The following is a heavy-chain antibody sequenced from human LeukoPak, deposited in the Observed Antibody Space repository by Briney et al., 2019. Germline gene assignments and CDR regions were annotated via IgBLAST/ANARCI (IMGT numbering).Heavy chain of an antibody. CDR1: GYTFTSYD. V-gene: IGHV1-8*01. Sequence: ASVKVSCKASGYTFTSYDINWVRQATGQGLEWMGWMNPNSGNTGYAQKFQGRVTMTRNTSISTAYMELSSLRSEDTAVYYCARGFFAYMPFDYWGQGTLVTVSS. CDR2: MNPNSGNT. CDR3: ARGFFAYMPFDY. J-gene: IGHJ4*02. D-gene: IGHD2-2*01.